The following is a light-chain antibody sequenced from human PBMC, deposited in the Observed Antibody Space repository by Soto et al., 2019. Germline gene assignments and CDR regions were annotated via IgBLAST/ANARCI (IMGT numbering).Light chain of an antibody. V-gene: IGKV1-5*03. CDR2: DGS. CDR3: QQYQTYSRT. J-gene: IGKJ1*01. CDR1: QSINTW. Sequence: DIQMTQSPSTLFASIGDRINITCRASQSINTWLAWYQQKPGEAPKLLIYDGSTLARGVPSRFSGSGSETEFTLTISRLQPDDFATFYCQQYQTYSRTFGQGTKVEV.